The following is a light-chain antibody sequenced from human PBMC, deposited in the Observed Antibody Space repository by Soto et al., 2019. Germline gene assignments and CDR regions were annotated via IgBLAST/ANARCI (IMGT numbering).Light chain of an antibody. CDR2: AAS. V-gene: IGKV1-17*01. J-gene: IGKJ1*01. Sequence: DIQMPQSPSSLSASVGDRVTITCRASQGSRNDLGWFQHKPGKAPKRLIYAASSLQTGVPSRFSGSGSGTEFTLTISSLQSEDSATYYCLQHGSDPRTFGQGTKVEIK. CDR1: QGSRND. CDR3: LQHGSDPRT.